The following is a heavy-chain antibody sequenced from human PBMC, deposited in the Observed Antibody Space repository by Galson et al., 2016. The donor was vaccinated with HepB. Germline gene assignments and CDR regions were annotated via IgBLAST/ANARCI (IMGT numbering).Heavy chain of an antibody. J-gene: IGHJ4*02. Sequence: SLRLSCAASGFTFSTYEMNWVRQAPGKGLEWVSYISSGGSISYYADSVKGRFTISRDNAKNSLYLQMNSLTAEDTAVYYCARIPRGWQFDYWGQGTLVTVSS. CDR3: ARIPRGWQFDY. V-gene: IGHV3-48*03. D-gene: IGHD6-19*01. CDR2: ISSGGSIS. CDR1: GFTFSTYE.